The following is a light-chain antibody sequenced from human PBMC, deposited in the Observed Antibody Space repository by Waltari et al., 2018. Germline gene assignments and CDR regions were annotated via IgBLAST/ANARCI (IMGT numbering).Light chain of an antibody. CDR3: GTWDNNLNALV. CDR1: TSNIGNNY. CDR2: ERE. Sequence: QSVLTQPPSVSAAPGQKVIISCSGSTSNIGNNYVSWYQQFPGAAPKVFIYEREKLPSGIPDRFSGSKSGTSASLCITGLQTGDEAAYYCGTWDNNLNALVFGGGTKLTVL. J-gene: IGLJ2*01. V-gene: IGLV1-51*02.